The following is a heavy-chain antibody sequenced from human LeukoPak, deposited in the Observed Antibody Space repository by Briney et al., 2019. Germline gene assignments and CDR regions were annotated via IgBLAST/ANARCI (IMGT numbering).Heavy chain of an antibody. CDR1: GFSFSSYG. CDR2: IWYDASEK. V-gene: IGHV3-33*01. J-gene: IGHJ3*02. CDR3: ARLRGNIAFDI. Sequence: PGGSLRLSCAASGFSFSSYGMLWVRQAPGKGLEWVAVIWYDASEKFYADSVKGRFATSRDNSKNTLDLQMSSLRAEDTALYYCARLRGNIAFDIWGQGTMVTVSS.